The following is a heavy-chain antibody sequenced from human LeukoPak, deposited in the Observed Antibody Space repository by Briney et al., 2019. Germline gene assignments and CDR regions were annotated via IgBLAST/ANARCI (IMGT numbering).Heavy chain of an antibody. J-gene: IGHJ4*02. D-gene: IGHD6-13*01. Sequence: ASVKVSCKASGYTFTGYYMHWVRQAPGQGLEWMGWINPKSGGTRYAQKFQGRVTMTRDASITTAYMELSRLRSDDTAVYYCARAGERIAAARGYFGYWGQGTLVTVSS. CDR3: ARAGERIAAARGYFGY. V-gene: IGHV1-2*02. CDR2: INPKSGGT. CDR1: GYTFTGYY.